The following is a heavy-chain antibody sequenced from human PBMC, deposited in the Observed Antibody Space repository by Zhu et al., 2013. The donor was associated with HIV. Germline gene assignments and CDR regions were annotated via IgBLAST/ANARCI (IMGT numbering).Heavy chain of an antibody. D-gene: IGHD3-10*01. CDR3: ARGSGGYSVLSTSDY. J-gene: IGHJ4*02. Sequence: QVQLVQSGAEVKKPGASVKVSCKASGNTFTRYAMHWVRQAPGQRLEWMGWINAGNGNTKYSQKFQGRVTITRDTAASTAYMELSSLRSEDTAVYYCARGSGGYSVLSTSDYWGQGTLVTVSS. CDR2: INAGNGNT. CDR1: GNTFTRYA. V-gene: IGHV1-3*01.